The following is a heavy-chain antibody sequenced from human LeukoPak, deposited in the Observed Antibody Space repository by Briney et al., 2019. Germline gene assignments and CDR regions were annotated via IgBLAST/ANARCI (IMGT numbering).Heavy chain of an antibody. CDR2: INHSGST. Sequence: TSETLSLTCAVYGGSLSGYYWSWIRQPPGKGLEWIGEINHSGSTNYNPSLKSRVTISVDTSKNQFSLKLSSVTAADTAVYYCARVPITMVRGVIIGIDYWGQGTLVTVSS. CDR3: ARVPITMVRGVIIGIDY. D-gene: IGHD3-10*01. CDR1: GGSLSGYY. J-gene: IGHJ4*02. V-gene: IGHV4-34*01.